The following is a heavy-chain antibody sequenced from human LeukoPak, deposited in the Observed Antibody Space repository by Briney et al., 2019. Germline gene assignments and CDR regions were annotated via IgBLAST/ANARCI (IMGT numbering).Heavy chain of an antibody. J-gene: IGHJ3*02. V-gene: IGHV3-30*04. CDR1: GFTFSSYE. CDR2: ISYDGSNR. D-gene: IGHD3-3*01. Sequence: GGSLRLSCAASGFTFSSYEMNWVRQAPGKGLEWVSLISYDGSNRYYADSVKGRFTISRDNSKNMLYLQMNSLRAEDTAVYYCARVFTPNLIFPRQKNAFDIWGQGTMVTVSS. CDR3: ARVFTPNLIFPRQKNAFDI.